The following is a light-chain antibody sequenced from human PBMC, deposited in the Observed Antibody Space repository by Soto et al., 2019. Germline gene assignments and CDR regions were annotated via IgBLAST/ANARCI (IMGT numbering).Light chain of an antibody. CDR2: EVS. V-gene: IGLV2-23*02. CDR3: CSYAGSSTS. J-gene: IGLJ1*01. CDR1: SSDVGSYNL. Sequence: QSVLTQRASVSGSPGQSITISCTGTSSDVGSYNLVSWYQQHPGKAPKLMIYEVSKRPSGVSNRFSGSKSGNTASLTISGLQAEDEADYYCCSYAGSSTSFGTGTKVTVL.